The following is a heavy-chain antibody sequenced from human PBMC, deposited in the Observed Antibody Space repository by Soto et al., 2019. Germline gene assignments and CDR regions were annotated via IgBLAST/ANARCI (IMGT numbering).Heavy chain of an antibody. Sequence: QVQLVQSGAEVKKPGASVKVSCKASGYTFASYAISWMRQAPGQGLEWMGWISACNGNTNYAQKLQGRVTMTTDTSTSTAYRELRSLRSNDTAVYSCARDPPPPDYWGQGNLVTVS. V-gene: IGHV1-18*01. J-gene: IGHJ4*02. CDR1: GYTFASYA. CDR3: ARDPPPPDY. CDR2: ISACNGNT.